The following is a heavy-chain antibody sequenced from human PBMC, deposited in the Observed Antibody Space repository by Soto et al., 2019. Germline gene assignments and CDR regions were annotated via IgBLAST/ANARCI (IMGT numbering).Heavy chain of an antibody. CDR2: IGGDGSEK. CDR3: VRGLYTGSPHFFY. J-gene: IGHJ4*02. V-gene: IGHV3-7*05. Sequence: GGALRLSCAASEFSFSTYWMTWVRQAPGKGLEWVANIGGDGSEKNYEDSVKGRFTVSRDNAKRSLYLQMNSLRVEDTAVYYCVRGLYTGSPHFFYWGQGTLVTVSS. CDR1: EFSFSTYW. D-gene: IGHD1-1*01.